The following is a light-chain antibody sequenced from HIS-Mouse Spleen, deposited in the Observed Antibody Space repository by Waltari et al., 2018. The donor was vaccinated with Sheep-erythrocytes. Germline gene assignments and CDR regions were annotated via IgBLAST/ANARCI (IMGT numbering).Light chain of an antibody. CDR1: SSDVGGYNS. V-gene: IGLV2-11*01. CDR2: DVS. J-gene: IGLJ1*01. CDR3: CSYAGSYNHV. Sequence: QSALTQPRSVSGSPGQSVPISCTGTSSDVGGYNSVSWYQQYPGKAPKLMIYDVSKRPSGVPDRFSGSKSGNTASLTISGLQAEDEADYYCCSYAGSYNHVFATGTKVTVL.